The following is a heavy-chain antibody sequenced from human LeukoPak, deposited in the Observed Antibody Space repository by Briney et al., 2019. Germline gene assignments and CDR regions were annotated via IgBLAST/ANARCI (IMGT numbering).Heavy chain of an antibody. J-gene: IGHJ4*02. CDR1: GGSVSSGSYY. Sequence: SETLSLTCTVSGGSVSSGSYYWSWIRQPPGKGLEWIGYIYYSGSTYYNPSLKSRVTISVDTSKNQFSLKLSSVTAADTAVYYCARGTVAAAAFDYWGQGTLVTVSS. V-gene: IGHV4-31*03. D-gene: IGHD6-13*01. CDR2: IYYSGST. CDR3: ARGTVAAAAFDY.